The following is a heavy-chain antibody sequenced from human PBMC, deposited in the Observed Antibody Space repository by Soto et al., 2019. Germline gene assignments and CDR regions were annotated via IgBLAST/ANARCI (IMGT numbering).Heavy chain of an antibody. J-gene: IGHJ3*02. V-gene: IGHV4-4*02. CDR1: GGSISSSNW. Sequence: SETLSLTCAVSGGSISSSNWWSWVRQPPGKGLEWIGEIYHSGSTNYNPSLKSRVTISVDKSKNQFSLKLSSVTAADTAVYYCAREEQQQLVHDAFDIWGQGTMVTVSS. CDR3: AREEQQQLVHDAFDI. D-gene: IGHD6-13*01. CDR2: IYHSGST.